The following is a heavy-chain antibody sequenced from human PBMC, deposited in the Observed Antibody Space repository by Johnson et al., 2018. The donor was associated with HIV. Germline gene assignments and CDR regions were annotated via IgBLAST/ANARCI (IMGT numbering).Heavy chain of an antibody. Sequence: QMLLVESGGGLVQPGGSPRLACAASGFTFSSYPMHWVRQAPGKGLEWVAVISYDGRNKYYADSVKGRFTISRDNSKNRLYLQMNSLRAEDTAVYFCARGVKQQLSVVDAFDIWGQGTMVTVSS. CDR2: ISYDGRNK. CDR1: GFTFSSYP. CDR3: ARGVKQQLSVVDAFDI. D-gene: IGHD6-13*01. J-gene: IGHJ3*02. V-gene: IGHV3-30*04.